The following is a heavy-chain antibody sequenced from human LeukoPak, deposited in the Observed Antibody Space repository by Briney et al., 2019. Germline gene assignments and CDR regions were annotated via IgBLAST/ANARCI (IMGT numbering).Heavy chain of an antibody. CDR1: GGSISSSGYY. J-gene: IGHJ6*02. V-gene: IGHV4-39*01. Sequence: SETLSLTCTVSGGSISSSGYYWGWIRQPPGKGLEWIGNIYYSGSSYYNPSLKSRVTISVDTSKNQFAPKLSSVTAADTAVYYCASDASYYGMDVWGQGTTVTVSS. CDR2: IYYSGSS. CDR3: ASDASYYGMDV.